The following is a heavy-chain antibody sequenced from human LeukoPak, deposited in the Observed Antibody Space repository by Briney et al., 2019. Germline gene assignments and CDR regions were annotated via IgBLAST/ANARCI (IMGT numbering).Heavy chain of an antibody. CDR2: IYYSGST. D-gene: IGHD1-1*01. V-gene: IGHV4-39*01. CDR3: ARHRYNWNGGIDY. J-gene: IGHJ4*01. Sequence: PSETLPLTCTVSGGSISLKTYYWAWIRQPPGKGLEWIGSIYYSGSTYYSPSLRGRVATISVDTSKNQFSLNLSSLTAADTAIYYCARHRYNWNGGIDYWGHGTLVTVSS. CDR1: GGSISLKTYY.